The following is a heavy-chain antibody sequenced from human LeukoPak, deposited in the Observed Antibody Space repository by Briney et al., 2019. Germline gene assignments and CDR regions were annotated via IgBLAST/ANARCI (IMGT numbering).Heavy chain of an antibody. CDR2: IIPIFGTA. J-gene: IGHJ4*02. CDR3: ASGANNVAATNLDY. D-gene: IGHD2-15*01. V-gene: IGHV1-69*05. CDR1: GGTFSSYA. Sequence: SVKVSCXASGGTFSSYAISWVRQAPGQGLEWMGGIIPIFGTANYAQKFRGRVTITTDESTSTAYMELSSLRSEDTAVYYCASGANNVAATNLDYWGQGTLVTVSS.